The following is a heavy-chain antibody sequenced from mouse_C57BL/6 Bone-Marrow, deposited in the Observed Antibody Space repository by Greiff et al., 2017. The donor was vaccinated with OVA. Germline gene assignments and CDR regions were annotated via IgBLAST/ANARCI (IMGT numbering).Heavy chain of an antibody. CDR1: GYTFTDYY. CDR2: IYPGSGNT. CDR3: ASSGSSYLWYFDV. J-gene: IGHJ1*03. V-gene: IGHV1-76*01. Sequence: QVQLQQSGAELVRPGASVKLSCKASGYTFTDYYINWVKQRPGQGLEWIARIYPGSGNTYYNEKFKGKATLTAEKSSSTAYMQLSSLTSEDSAVYFCASSGSSYLWYFDVWGTGTTVTVSS. D-gene: IGHD1-1*01.